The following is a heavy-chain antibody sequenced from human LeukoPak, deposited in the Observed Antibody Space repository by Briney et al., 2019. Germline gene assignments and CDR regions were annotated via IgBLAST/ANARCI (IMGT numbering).Heavy chain of an antibody. J-gene: IGHJ4*02. D-gene: IGHD4-17*01. Sequence: SVKVSCKASGGTFSSYAISWVRQAPGQGLEWMGRIIPILGIANYAQKFQGRVTITADKSTSTAYMELSSLRSEDTAVYYCASGGTVTSSFDYWGQGTLVTVSS. V-gene: IGHV1-69*04. CDR1: GGTFSSYA. CDR3: ASGGTVTSSFDY. CDR2: IIPILGIA.